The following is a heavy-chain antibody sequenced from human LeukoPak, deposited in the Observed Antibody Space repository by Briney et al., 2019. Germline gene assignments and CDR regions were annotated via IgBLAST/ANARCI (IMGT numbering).Heavy chain of an antibody. CDR1: GYTFTGYY. V-gene: IGHV1-2*06. CDR2: INPNSGGT. CDR3: ARAAFGGVIVIRTFDY. D-gene: IGHD3-16*02. Sequence: ASVKVSCKASGYTFTGYYMHWVRQAPGQGLEWMGRINPNSGGTNYAQKFQGRVTMTRDTPVSTAYMELSRLRSDDTAVYYCARAAFGGVIVIRTFDYWGQGTLVTVSS. J-gene: IGHJ4*02.